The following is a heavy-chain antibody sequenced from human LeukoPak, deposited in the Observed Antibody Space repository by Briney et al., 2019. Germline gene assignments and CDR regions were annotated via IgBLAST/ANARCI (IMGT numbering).Heavy chain of an antibody. J-gene: IGHJ4*02. Sequence: SETLSLTCAVYGGSFSGYYWSWIRQPPGRGPEWIGEINHSGSTNYNPSLKSRVTISVDTSKNQFSLKLSSVTAADTAVYYCARGHYALYGYWGQGTLVTVSS. CDR2: INHSGST. CDR1: GGSFSGYY. CDR3: ARGHYALYGY. D-gene: IGHD2-2*01. V-gene: IGHV4-34*01.